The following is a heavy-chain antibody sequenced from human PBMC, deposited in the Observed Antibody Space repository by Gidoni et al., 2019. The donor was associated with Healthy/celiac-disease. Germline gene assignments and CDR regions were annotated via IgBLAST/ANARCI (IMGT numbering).Heavy chain of an antibody. Sequence: EVQLVESGGGLVKPGGSRRLSCAAAGFTCSNAWMNWVRQAPGKGLEWVGRIKSKTDGGTTDYAAPVKGRFTISRDDSKNTLYLQMNSLKTEDTAVYYCMVVHYYDSSGSSIDYWGQGTLVTVSS. V-gene: IGHV3-15*07. CDR3: MVVHYYDSSGSSIDY. CDR2: IKSKTDGGTT. CDR1: GFTCSNAW. D-gene: IGHD3-22*01. J-gene: IGHJ4*02.